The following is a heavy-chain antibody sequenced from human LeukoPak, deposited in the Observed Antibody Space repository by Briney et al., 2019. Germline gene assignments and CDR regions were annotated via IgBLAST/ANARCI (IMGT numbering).Heavy chain of an antibody. J-gene: IGHJ5*02. CDR3: ARLQGGAPTGWFDP. Sequence: PSETLSLTCAVYGGSFSGYYWSWIRQPPGKGLEWIGEINHSGSTNYNPSLKSRVTISVDTSKNQFSLKLSSVTAADTAVYYCARLQGGAPTGWFDPWGQGTLVTVSS. V-gene: IGHV4-34*01. CDR1: GGSFSGYY. D-gene: IGHD1-26*01. CDR2: INHSGST.